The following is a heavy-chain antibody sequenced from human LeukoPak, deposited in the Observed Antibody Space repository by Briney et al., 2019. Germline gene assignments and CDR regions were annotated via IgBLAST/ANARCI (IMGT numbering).Heavy chain of an antibody. Sequence: GGSPRLSCAASGFTFSDYYMSWIRQAPGKGLEYISYISSSGDTIYYADSVKGRFTISRDNARNSLSLQMNSLKTEDTAVYYCTQYTYGFFQYWGQGTLATVSS. D-gene: IGHD5-18*01. CDR2: ISSSGDTI. CDR1: GFTFSDYY. V-gene: IGHV3-11*01. CDR3: TQYTYGFFQY. J-gene: IGHJ4*02.